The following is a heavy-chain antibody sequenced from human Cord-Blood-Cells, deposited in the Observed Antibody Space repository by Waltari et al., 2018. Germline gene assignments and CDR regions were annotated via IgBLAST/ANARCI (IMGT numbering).Heavy chain of an antibody. D-gene: IGHD3-9*01. CDR1: GFTFTSSA. J-gene: IGHJ4*02. CDR2: IVVGSGNT. V-gene: IGHV1-58*01. CDR3: AATPNYDILTGYYNYFDY. Sequence: QMQLVQSGPEVKKPGTSVKVSCKASGFTFTSSAVQWVRQARGPRLEWIGWIVVGSGNTNYAQKFQERVTITRDMSTSTAYMELSSLRSEDTAVYYCAATPNYDILTGYYNYFDYWGQGTLVTVSS.